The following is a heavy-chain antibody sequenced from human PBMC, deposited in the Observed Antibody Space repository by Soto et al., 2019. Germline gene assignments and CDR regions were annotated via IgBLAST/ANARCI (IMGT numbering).Heavy chain of an antibody. CDR3: ARVQGSYDSGGYSNFDY. Sequence: GGSLRLSCAASGFTFRTYSMNWVRQAPGKGLEWVSYISGSRSTTYYADSVKGRFTISRDNAKNSLYLQMNSLRDEDTAVYYCARVQGSYDSGGYSNFDYWGQGTRVTVSS. CDR2: ISGSRSTT. D-gene: IGHD3-22*01. V-gene: IGHV3-48*02. J-gene: IGHJ4*02. CDR1: GFTFRTYS.